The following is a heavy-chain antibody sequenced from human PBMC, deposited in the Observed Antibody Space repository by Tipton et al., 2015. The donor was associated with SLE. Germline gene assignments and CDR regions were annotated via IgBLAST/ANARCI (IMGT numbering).Heavy chain of an antibody. CDR3: ARGYCTNGVCYDAFDI. Sequence: QSGAEVKKPGASVKVSCKASGYTFTSYGISWVRQAPGQGLEWMGWISAYNGNTNYAQKLQGRVTMTTDASTSTAYMELRSLRSDDTAVYYCARGYCTNGVCYDAFDIWGQGTMVTVSS. J-gene: IGHJ3*02. D-gene: IGHD2-8*01. CDR1: GYTFTSYG. V-gene: IGHV1-18*01. CDR2: ISAYNGNT.